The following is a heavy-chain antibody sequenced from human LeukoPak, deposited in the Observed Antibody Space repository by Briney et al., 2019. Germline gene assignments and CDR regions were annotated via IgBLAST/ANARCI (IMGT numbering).Heavy chain of an antibody. D-gene: IGHD1-26*01. CDR2: ISSSSSYI. CDR3: ARGFQGGSYINWFDP. CDR1: GFTFSSYA. V-gene: IGHV3-21*01. J-gene: IGHJ5*02. Sequence: GGSLRLSCAASGFTFSSYAMHWVRQAPGKGLEWVSSISSSSSYIYYADSVKGRFTISRDNAKNSLYLQMNSLRAEDTAVYYCARGFQGGSYINWFDPWGQGTLVTVSS.